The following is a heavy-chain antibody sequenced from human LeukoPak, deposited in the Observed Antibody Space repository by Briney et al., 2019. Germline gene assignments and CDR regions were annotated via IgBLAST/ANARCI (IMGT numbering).Heavy chain of an antibody. V-gene: IGHV3-53*04. CDR3: ARVKLLSLDY. CDR1: GFTVSSNY. D-gene: IGHD2-15*01. CDR2: IYSGGST. Sequence: GGSLRLSCAASGFTVSSNYMCWVRQAPGKGLEWVSVIYSGGSTYYADSVKGRFTISRHNSKNTLYLQMNSLRAEDTAVYYCARVKLLSLDYWGQGTLVTVSS. J-gene: IGHJ4*02.